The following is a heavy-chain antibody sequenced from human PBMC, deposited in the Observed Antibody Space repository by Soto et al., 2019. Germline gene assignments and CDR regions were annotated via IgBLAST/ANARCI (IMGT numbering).Heavy chain of an antibody. D-gene: IGHD6-6*01. J-gene: IGHJ5*02. CDR3: AKDHLQAARTTLAWPDWFDP. CDR2: ISYDGSNK. V-gene: IGHV3-30*18. Sequence: QVQLVESGGGVVQPGRSLRLSCAASGFTFSSYGMHWVRQAPGKGLEWVAVISYDGSNKYYADSVKGRFTISRDNSKNTLYLQMNSLRAEDTAVYYCAKDHLQAARTTLAWPDWFDPWGQGTLVTVSS. CDR1: GFTFSSYG.